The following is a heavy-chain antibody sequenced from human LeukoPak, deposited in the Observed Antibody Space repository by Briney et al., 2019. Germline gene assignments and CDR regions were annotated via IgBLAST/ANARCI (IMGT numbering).Heavy chain of an antibody. CDR1: GYTFTSYG. J-gene: IGHJ4*02. CDR3: AREGSYYYDSSGYYVHYFDY. D-gene: IGHD3-22*01. CDR2: ISAYNGNT. V-gene: IGHV1-18*01. Sequence: ASVKASCKASGYTFTSYGISWVRQAPGQGLEWMGWISAYNGNTNYAQKLQGRVTMTTDTSTRTAYMELRSLRSDDTAVYYCAREGSYYYDSSGYYVHYFDYWGQGTLVTVSS.